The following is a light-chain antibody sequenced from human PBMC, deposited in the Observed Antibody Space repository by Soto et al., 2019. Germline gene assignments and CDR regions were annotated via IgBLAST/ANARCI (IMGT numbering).Light chain of an antibody. CDR1: SGHSSYA. CDR3: QTWGTGIHVV. V-gene: IGLV4-69*01. J-gene: IGLJ2*01. Sequence: QLVLTQSPSASASLGASVKLTCTLSSGHSSYAIAWHQQQPEKGPRYLMKLDSDGSHTKGDAIPERFSGSSSGAERYLTISGLQSEDEADYYCQTWGTGIHVVFGGGTKLTVL. CDR2: LDSDGSH.